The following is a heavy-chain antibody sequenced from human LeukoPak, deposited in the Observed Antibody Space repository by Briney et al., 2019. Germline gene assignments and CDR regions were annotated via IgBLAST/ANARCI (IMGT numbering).Heavy chain of an antibody. Sequence: GESLKISCKGSGYSFTSYWISWVRQMPGKGLEWMGRIDPSDSYTNYSPSFQGHVTILADKSISTAYLQWSSLKASDTAMYYCARLTGTYYDTFGVMDVWGQGTTVTVSS. CDR2: IDPSDSYT. CDR3: ARLTGTYYDTFGVMDV. J-gene: IGHJ6*02. D-gene: IGHD3-9*01. CDR1: GYSFTSYW. V-gene: IGHV5-10-1*01.